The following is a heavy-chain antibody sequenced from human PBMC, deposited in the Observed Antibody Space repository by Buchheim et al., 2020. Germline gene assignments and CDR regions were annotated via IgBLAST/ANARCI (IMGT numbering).Heavy chain of an antibody. V-gene: IGHV3-48*01. D-gene: IGHD2-2*01. J-gene: IGHJ4*02. CDR1: GFTFSSYS. Sequence: EVQLVESGGGLVQPGGSLRLSCAASGFTFSSYSMNWVRQAPGKGLEWVSYISSSSSTIYYADSVKGRVTISRENAKNALELQMNSLRAEDTAVYYCAAGSTSYYFDYWGQGTL. CDR2: ISSSSSTI. CDR3: AAGSTSYYFDY.